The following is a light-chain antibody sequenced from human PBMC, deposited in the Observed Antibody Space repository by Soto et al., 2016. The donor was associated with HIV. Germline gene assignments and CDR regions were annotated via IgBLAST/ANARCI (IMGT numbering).Light chain of an antibody. J-gene: IGKJ3*01. CDR3: QQLNYYPFT. V-gene: IGKV1-5*03. CDR1: QSISSN. CDR2: KAS. Sequence: DIQMTQSPSTLSASVGDRVTITCRASQSISSNLAWYQQKPGKGPKLLIYKASTLQSGVPSRFSGSGSGTDFTLTIRSLQPEDFATYYCQQLNYYPFTFGPGTKVDI.